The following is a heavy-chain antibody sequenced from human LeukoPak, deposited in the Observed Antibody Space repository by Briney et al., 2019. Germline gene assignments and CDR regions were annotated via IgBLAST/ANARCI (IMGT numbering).Heavy chain of an antibody. Sequence: PGRSLRLSCAASGFTFSSYATHWVRQAPGKGLEWVAVISYDGSNKYYADSVKGRFTISRDNSKNTLYLQMNSLRAEDTAVYYCARVKLRYFDWLSGGFDYWGQGTLVTVSS. J-gene: IGHJ4*02. CDR3: ARVKLRYFDWLSGGFDY. CDR2: ISYDGSNK. CDR1: GFTFSSYA. V-gene: IGHV3-30*04. D-gene: IGHD3-9*01.